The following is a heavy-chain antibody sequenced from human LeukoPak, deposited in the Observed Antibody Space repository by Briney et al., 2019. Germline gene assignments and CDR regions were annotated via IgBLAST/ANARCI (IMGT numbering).Heavy chain of an antibody. D-gene: IGHD4-23*01. V-gene: IGHV1-8*02. CDR3: ARDYGGNSGWFDP. CDR2: MNPNSGNT. J-gene: IGHJ5*02. CDR1: GGTFSSYA. Sequence: ASVKVSCKASGGTFSSYAISWVRQAPGQGLEWMGWMNPNSGNTGYAQKFQGRVTLTRDTSTSTAYMELSSLRSEDTAVYYCARDYGGNSGWFDPWGQGTLVTVSS.